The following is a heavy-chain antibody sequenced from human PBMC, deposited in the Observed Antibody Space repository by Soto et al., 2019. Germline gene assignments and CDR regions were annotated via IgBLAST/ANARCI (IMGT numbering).Heavy chain of an antibody. D-gene: IGHD3-3*01. CDR3: ASSGFWSGYYEYGLDV. J-gene: IGHJ6*02. CDR2: IDPSDSYT. CDR1: GYNFTSYW. Sequence: GESLKISCNGSGYNFTSYWISWVRQMPGKGLEWMGRIDPSDSYTNYSPSFQGHVTISADKSISTAYLQWSSLKASDTAMYYCASSGFWSGYYEYGLDVWGQGTTVTVSS. V-gene: IGHV5-10-1*01.